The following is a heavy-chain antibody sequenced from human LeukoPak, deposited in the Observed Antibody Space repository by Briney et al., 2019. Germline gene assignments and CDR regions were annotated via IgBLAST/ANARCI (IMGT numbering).Heavy chain of an antibody. D-gene: IGHD4-17*01. J-gene: IGHJ3*02. CDR2: ISSSGLTI. CDR3: ARERVTTGGDAFDI. Sequence: GGSLILSCAASGFTFSSYEMTWVRQAPGKGPEWVSYISSSGLTIYYAASVRGRFTISRDNANNSLYLQMNSLRAEDTAVYYCARERVTTGGDAFDIWGQGTMVTVSS. CDR1: GFTFSSYE. V-gene: IGHV3-48*03.